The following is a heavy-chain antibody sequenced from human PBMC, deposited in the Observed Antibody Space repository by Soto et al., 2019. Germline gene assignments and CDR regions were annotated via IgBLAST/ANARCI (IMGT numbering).Heavy chain of an antibody. CDR3: ARRSGSYHYYSGMDV. CDR1: GFTFSSYW. D-gene: IGHD1-26*01. V-gene: IGHV3-74*01. Sequence: GGSLRLSCAASGFTFSSYWMHWVRQAPGKGLVWVSRINSDGSSTSYADSVKGRFTISRDNAKNTLYLQMNSLRAEDTAVYYCARRSGSYHYYSGMDVWGQGTTVTVSS. CDR2: INSDGSST. J-gene: IGHJ6*02.